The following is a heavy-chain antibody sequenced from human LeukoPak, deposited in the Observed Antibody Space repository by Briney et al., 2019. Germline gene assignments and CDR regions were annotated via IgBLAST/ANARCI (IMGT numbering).Heavy chain of an antibody. D-gene: IGHD3-16*01. J-gene: IGHJ4*02. CDR1: GFTLNNYW. CDR2: IKQDGSEK. CDR3: ARDGFGTGSN. Sequence: PGGSLRLSCAASGFTLNNYWMGWVRQAPGRGLEWVANIKQDGSEKNYVDSVKGRFIISRDNAKNSLYLQMNTLRADDTAVYYCARDGFGTGSNWGQGTLVTVSS. V-gene: IGHV3-7*03.